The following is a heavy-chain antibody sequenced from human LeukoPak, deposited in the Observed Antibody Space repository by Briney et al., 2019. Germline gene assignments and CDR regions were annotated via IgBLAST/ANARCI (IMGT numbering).Heavy chain of an antibody. J-gene: IGHJ6*03. V-gene: IGHV3-30*02. CDR3: AKDALYNAWGINYMDV. CDR2: IRLDGSNK. CDR1: GFTFSSYG. D-gene: IGHD1-1*01. Sequence: GGSLRLSCAASGFTFSSYGMHWVRQAPGKGLEWVAFIRLDGSNKYYADSVKGRFTISRDNSKKAIFLQMDSLRPEDTAVFYCAKDALYNAWGINYMDVWGRGTTVTVSS.